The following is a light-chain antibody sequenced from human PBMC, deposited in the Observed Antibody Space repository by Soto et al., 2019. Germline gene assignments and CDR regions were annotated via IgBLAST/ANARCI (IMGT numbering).Light chain of an antibody. J-gene: IGKJ2*01. Sequence: DIQMTQSPSSLSASVGDRVTITCRASQSISSYLNWYQQKPWKAPKLLIYAASGLQSGVPSRFSGSGSTTDFTLTISSLQPEDFATYYCQHRYSTPYTFGQGTKLEIK. V-gene: IGKV1-39*01. CDR1: QSISSY. CDR2: AAS. CDR3: QHRYSTPYT.